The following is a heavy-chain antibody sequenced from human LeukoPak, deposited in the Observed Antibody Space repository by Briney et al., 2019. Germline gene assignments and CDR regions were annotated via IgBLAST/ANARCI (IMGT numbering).Heavy chain of an antibody. CDR1: GFTFSTYS. CDR3: ARDGGYCSGGSCNNWFDP. D-gene: IGHD2-15*01. V-gene: IGHV3-21*01. Sequence: PGGSLRLSCVASGFTFSTYSMNWVRQAPGRGLEWVSSISSSSSYIYYADSVKGRFTISRDNAKNSLYLQMNSLRAEDTAVYCCARDGGYCSGGSCNNWFDPWGQGTLVTVSS. CDR2: ISSSSSYI. J-gene: IGHJ5*02.